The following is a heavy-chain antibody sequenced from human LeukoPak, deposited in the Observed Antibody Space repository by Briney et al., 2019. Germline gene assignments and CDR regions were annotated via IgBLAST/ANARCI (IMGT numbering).Heavy chain of an antibody. J-gene: IGHJ4*02. CDR3: ARVGDSSGYSPIIAFDY. CDR2: IYYSGST. CDR1: GGSISSYY. Sequence: SETLSLTCTVSGGSISSYYWSWIRQPPGKGLEWIGYIYYSGSTNYNPSLKSRVTISVDTSKNQFSLKLSSVTAADTAVYYCARVGDSSGYSPIIAFDYWGQGTLVTVSS. D-gene: IGHD3-22*01. V-gene: IGHV4-59*01.